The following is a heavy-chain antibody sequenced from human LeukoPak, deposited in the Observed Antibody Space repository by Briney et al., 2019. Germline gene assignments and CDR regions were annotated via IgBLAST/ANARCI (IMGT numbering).Heavy chain of an antibody. CDR2: VYYSGST. CDR1: GGSITSGSYY. CDR3: ARQDTAMPTDY. V-gene: IGHV4-39*01. J-gene: IGHJ4*02. D-gene: IGHD5-18*01. Sequence: NPSETLSLTCTVSGGSITSGSYYWGWIRQPPGKGLEWIGCVYYSGSTYYNPSLKSRVTISVDTSKSQFSLKLSFVTAADTAVYYCARQDTAMPTDYWGQGTLVTVSS.